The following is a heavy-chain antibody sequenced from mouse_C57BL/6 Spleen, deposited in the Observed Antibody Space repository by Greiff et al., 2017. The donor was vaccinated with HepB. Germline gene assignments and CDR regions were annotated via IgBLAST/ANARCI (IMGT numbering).Heavy chain of an antibody. D-gene: IGHD1-1*01. V-gene: IGHV5-17*01. CDR2: ISSGSSTI. CDR1: GFTFSDYG. J-gene: IGHJ3*01. CDR3: ASFYAFAY. Sequence: EVQGVESGGGLVKPGGSLKLSCAASGFTFSDYGMHWVRQAPEKGLEWVAYISSGSSTIYYADTVKGRFTISRDNATSTLFLEMTSLWSEDTAMYYWASFYAFAYWGQGTLVAVSA.